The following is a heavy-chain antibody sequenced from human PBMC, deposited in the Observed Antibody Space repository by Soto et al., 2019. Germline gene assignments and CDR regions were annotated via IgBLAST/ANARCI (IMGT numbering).Heavy chain of an antibody. J-gene: IGHJ6*03. V-gene: IGHV3-30*18. CDR1: GFTFSSYG. CDR2: ISYDGSNK. D-gene: IGHD3-10*01. CDR3: AKEYYYGSGSLYYYYYYMDV. Sequence: HPGGSLRLSCAASGFTFSSYGMHWVRQAPGKGLEWVAVISYDGSNKYYADSVKGRFTISRDNSKNTLYLQMNSLRAEDTAVYYCAKEYYYGSGSLYYYYYYMDVWGKGTTVTVSS.